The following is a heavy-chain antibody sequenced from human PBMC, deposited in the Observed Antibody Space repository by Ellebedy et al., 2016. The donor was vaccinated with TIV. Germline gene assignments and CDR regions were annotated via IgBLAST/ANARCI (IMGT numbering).Heavy chain of an antibody. CDR1: GFTFSIYW. J-gene: IGHJ4*02. CDR3: ARASPDYYDIRYFDY. CDR2: IKQDGSEK. Sequence: GGSLRLSCAASGFTFSIYWMSWVRQAPGKGLECVANIKQDGSEKYYVDSVKGRFTISRDNAKNSLYLQMNSLRAEDTAVYYCARASPDYYDIRYFDYWGQGTLVTVSS. D-gene: IGHD3-22*01. V-gene: IGHV3-7*04.